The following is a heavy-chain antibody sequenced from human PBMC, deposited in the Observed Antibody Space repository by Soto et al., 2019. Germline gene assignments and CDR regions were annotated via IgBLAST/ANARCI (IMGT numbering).Heavy chain of an antibody. D-gene: IGHD7-27*01. Sequence: VGSLSLSCAASGFTFSIFAMRWVRHSPGKGLEWVSTISGSGGSTYYADAVKGRFTISRDNSMGTLYLQMKSLRVEDTAIYYCAKEVSLGSTVDLGYWGQGALVTVSS. V-gene: IGHV3-23*01. CDR2: ISGSGGST. J-gene: IGHJ4*02. CDR3: AKEVSLGSTVDLGY. CDR1: GFTFSIFA.